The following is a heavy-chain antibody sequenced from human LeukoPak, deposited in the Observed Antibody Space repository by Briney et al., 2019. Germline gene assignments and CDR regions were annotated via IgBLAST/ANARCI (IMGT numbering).Heavy chain of an antibody. CDR2: ITSSSSYI. CDR1: GLTFSSYS. CDR3: AREMLAAVAAQS. J-gene: IGHJ5*02. V-gene: IGHV3-21*01. D-gene: IGHD6-19*01. Sequence: GGSLRLSCAASGLTFSSYSMNWVRQAPGKGLEWVSSITSSSSYIYYADSVKGRFTISRDNAKNSLYLQMNSLRAEDTAVYYCAREMLAAVAAQSWGQGTLVTVSS.